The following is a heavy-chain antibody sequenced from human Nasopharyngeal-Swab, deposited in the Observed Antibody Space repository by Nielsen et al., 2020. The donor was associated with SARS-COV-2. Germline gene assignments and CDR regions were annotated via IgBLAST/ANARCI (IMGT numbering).Heavy chain of an antibody. CDR3: ARAGGGYGDEIYYYYGMDV. D-gene: IGHD4-17*01. CDR1: GYTFTSYD. J-gene: IGHJ6*02. Sequence: ASVKVSCKASGYTFTSYDINWLRQATGQGLEWMGWMNPNSGNTGYAQKFQGRVTMTRNTSISTAYMELSSLGSEDTAVYYCARAGGGYGDEIYYYYGMDVWGQGTTVTVSS. CDR2: MNPNSGNT. V-gene: IGHV1-8*01.